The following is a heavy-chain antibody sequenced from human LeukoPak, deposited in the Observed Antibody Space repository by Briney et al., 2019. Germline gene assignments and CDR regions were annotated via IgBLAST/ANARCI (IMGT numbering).Heavy chain of an antibody. CDR1: GFTFDDYA. V-gene: IGHV3-43D*04. CDR3: AKQSQIAVAGPLFDY. J-gene: IGHJ4*02. D-gene: IGHD6-19*01. CDR2: ISWDGGST. Sequence: GGSLRLPCAASGFTFDDYAMHWVRQASGKGPEWVSLISWDGGSTYYADSVKGRFTISRDNSKNSLYLQMNSLRAEDTALYYCAKQSQIAVAGPLFDYWGQGTLVTVSS.